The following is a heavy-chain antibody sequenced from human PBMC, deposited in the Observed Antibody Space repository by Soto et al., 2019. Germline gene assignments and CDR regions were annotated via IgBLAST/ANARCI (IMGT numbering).Heavy chain of an antibody. CDR3: WTGSYVAFDI. D-gene: IGHD3-10*01. CDR1: EYTFTSYY. CDR2: INPSGGST. Sequence: ASLKVSCKASEYTFTSYYMHWVRQAPGQGLEWMGIINPSGGSTSYAQKFQGRVTMTRDTSTSTVYMELSSLRSEDTAVYYCWTGSYVAFDIWGQGTMVTVSS. V-gene: IGHV1-46*01. J-gene: IGHJ3*02.